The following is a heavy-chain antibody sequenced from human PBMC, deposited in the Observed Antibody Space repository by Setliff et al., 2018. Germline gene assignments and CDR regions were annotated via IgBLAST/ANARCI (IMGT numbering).Heavy chain of an antibody. V-gene: IGHV3-53*01. J-gene: IGHJ6*03. CDR1: GGSISSGSYY. Sequence: PSETLSLTCTVSGGSISSGSYYWSWIRQPAGKGLEWVSGIGGRGISTYYADSVKGRSTISRDNSENTLYLQMDSLGVEDTAVYYCARHSSDYYIDVWGKGTTVTVSS. CDR3: ARHSSDYYIDV. D-gene: IGHD5-18*01. CDR2: IGGRGIST.